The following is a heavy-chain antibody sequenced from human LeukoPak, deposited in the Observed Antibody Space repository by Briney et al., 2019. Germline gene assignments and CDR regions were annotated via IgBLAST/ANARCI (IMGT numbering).Heavy chain of an antibody. Sequence: SETLSLTCTVSGGSISSGSYYWSWIRQPAGKGLEWIGRIYTSGSTNYNPSLKSRVTISVDTSKNQFSLKLSSVTAADTAVYYCARGGYYDSSGWVNWFDPWGQGTLVTVSS. J-gene: IGHJ5*02. CDR3: ARGGYYDSSGWVNWFDP. CDR2: IYTSGST. D-gene: IGHD3-22*01. V-gene: IGHV4-61*02. CDR1: GGSISSGSYY.